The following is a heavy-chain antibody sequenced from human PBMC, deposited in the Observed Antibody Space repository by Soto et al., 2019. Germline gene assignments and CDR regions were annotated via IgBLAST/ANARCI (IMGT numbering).Heavy chain of an antibody. CDR1: GFTFSSYS. J-gene: IGHJ3*02. CDR2: ISSSSSTI. D-gene: IGHD5-12*01. Sequence: GGSLRLSCAASGFTFSSYSMNWVRQAPGKGLEWGSYISSSSSTIYYADSVKGRFTISRDNSKNTLYLQMNSLRVEDTAVFYCAKEGGLCGYGGYGIPSGAFDNWGQGTMVTVSS. CDR3: AKEGGLCGYGGYGIPSGAFDN. V-gene: IGHV3-48*01.